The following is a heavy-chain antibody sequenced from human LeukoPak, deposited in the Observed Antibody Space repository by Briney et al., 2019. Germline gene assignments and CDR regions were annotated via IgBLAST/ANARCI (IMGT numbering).Heavy chain of an antibody. J-gene: IGHJ4*02. CDR3: ARHFDGARAINYFDY. CDR1: GYTFTSYG. V-gene: IGHV1-18*01. CDR2: ISAYNGNT. D-gene: IGHD4-17*01. Sequence: ASVKVSCKASGYTFTSYGISWVRQAPGQGLEWMGWISAYNGNTNYAQKLQGRVTMTTDTSTSTAYMELRSLGSDDTAVYYCARHFDGARAINYFDYWGQGTLVTVSS.